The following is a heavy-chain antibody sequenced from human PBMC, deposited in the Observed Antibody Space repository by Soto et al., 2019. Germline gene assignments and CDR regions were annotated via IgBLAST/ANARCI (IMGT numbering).Heavy chain of an antibody. CDR2: INHSGST. D-gene: IGHD4-17*01. CDR1: GGSFSGYY. V-gene: IGHV4-34*01. CDR3: ARDLGTTVMGVDY. J-gene: IGHJ4*02. Sequence: SETLSLTCAVYGGSFSGYYWSWIRQPPGKGLEWIGEINHSGSTNYNPSLKSRVTISVDTSKNQFSLKLSSVTAADTAVYYCARDLGTTVMGVDYWGQGTLVTVSS.